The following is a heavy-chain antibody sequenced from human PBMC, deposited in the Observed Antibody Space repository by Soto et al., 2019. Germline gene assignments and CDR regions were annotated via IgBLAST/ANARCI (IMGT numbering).Heavy chain of an antibody. CDR2: FDPEDGET. CDR3: ATDPGEYCSSTSCYISDY. V-gene: IGHV1-24*01. CDR1: GYTLTELS. Sequence: ASVKVSCKVSGYTLTELSMHWVRQAPGKGLEWMGGFDPEDGETIYAQKFQGRVTMTEDTSTDTAYMELSSLRPEDTAVYYCATDPGEYCSSTSCYISDYWGQGTLVTVSS. D-gene: IGHD2-2*02. J-gene: IGHJ4*02.